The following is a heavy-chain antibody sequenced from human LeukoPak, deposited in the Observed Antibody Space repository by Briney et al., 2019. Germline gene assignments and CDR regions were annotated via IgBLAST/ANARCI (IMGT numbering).Heavy chain of an antibody. J-gene: IGHJ4*02. Sequence: PSETLSLTCTVSGGSISSSSYYWGWIRQPPGKGLEWIGSIYYSGSTYYNPSLKSRVTISVDTSKNQFSVKLRSVTAADTAVYYCAREDTAMVYYFDYWGQGTLVTVSS. CDR2: IYYSGST. D-gene: IGHD5-18*01. CDR1: GGSISSSSYY. CDR3: AREDTAMVYYFDY. V-gene: IGHV4-39*02.